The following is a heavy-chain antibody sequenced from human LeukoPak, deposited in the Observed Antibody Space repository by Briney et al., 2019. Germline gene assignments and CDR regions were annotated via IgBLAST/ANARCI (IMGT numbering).Heavy chain of an antibody. CDR1: GGSISSSSYY. Sequence: SETLSLTCTVSGGSISSSSYYWGWIRQPPGKGLEWIGSIYYSGSTYYNPSLKSRVTISVDTSKSQFSLKLSSVAAADTAIYYCARIGTTFDYYYYYMDVWGKGTTVTVSS. V-gene: IGHV4-39*07. CDR3: ARIGTTFDYYYYYMDV. CDR2: IYYSGST. J-gene: IGHJ6*03. D-gene: IGHD4-11*01.